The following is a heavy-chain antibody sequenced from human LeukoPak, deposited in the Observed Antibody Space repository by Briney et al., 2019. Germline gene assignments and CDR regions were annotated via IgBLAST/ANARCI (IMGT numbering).Heavy chain of an antibody. Sequence: PGGSLRLSCAASGFTFSSYEMNWVRQAPGKGLEWVSYISSSGSTIYYADSVKDRFTISRDNAKNSLYLQMNSLRAEDTAVYYCVRDDEGSGYDYYYFDYWGQGTLVTVSS. V-gene: IGHV3-48*03. CDR1: GFTFSSYE. CDR3: VRDDEGSGYDYYYFDY. J-gene: IGHJ4*02. D-gene: IGHD5-12*01. CDR2: ISSSGSTI.